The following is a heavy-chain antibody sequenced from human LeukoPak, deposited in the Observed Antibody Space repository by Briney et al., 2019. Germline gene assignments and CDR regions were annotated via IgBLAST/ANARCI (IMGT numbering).Heavy chain of an antibody. CDR1: GYTFSSYA. CDR2: IIPIFGTA. J-gene: IGHJ4*02. CDR3: ARDLAYDSSGYYYYFDY. V-gene: IGHV1-69*05. Sequence: GASVKVSCKASGYTFSSYAISWVRQAPGQGLEWMGGIIPIFGTANYAQKFQGRVTITTDESTSTAYMELSSLRSEDTAVYYCARDLAYDSSGYYYYFDYWGQGTLVTVSS. D-gene: IGHD3-22*01.